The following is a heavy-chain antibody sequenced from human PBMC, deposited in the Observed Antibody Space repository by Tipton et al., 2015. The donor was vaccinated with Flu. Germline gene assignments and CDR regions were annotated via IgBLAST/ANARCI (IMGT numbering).Heavy chain of an antibody. CDR2: FTGGDIAT. V-gene: IGHV3-23*01. J-gene: IGHJ4*03. D-gene: IGHD2-21*01. CDR1: GFTLSGYA. Sequence: SLRLSCAASGFTLSGYAMAWVRQAPGKGLDWVSSFTGGDIATYYADSVKGRFTISRDNSKNTLYLQMNGLRAEDTAIYYCAKAPSKFLASGPFDSWGQGTTVTVSS. CDR3: AKAPSKFLASGPFDS.